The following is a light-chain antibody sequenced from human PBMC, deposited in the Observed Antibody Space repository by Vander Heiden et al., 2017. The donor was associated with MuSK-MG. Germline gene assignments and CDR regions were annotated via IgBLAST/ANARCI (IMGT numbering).Light chain of an antibody. V-gene: IGKV1-39*01. J-gene: IGKJ1*01. CDR1: QSISNY. Sequence: DIQMTQSPSSLSASVGDRVTITCRASQSISNYLNWYQQKPGKAPRLLIYLASTLQSAVPSRFIGRGSGTDFTLTISSLQPEDFAIYYCQQSYSTPRTFGQGTRVEIK. CDR3: QQSYSTPRT. CDR2: LAS.